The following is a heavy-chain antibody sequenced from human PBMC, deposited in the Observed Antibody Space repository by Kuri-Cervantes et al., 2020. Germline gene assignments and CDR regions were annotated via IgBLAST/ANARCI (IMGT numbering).Heavy chain of an antibody. CDR3: AREGISGSYGYYDY. D-gene: IGHD1-26*01. V-gene: IGHV4-61*01. CDR1: GGSISSSSYY. J-gene: IGHJ4*02. Sequence: SETLSLTCTVSGGSISSSSYYWSWIRQPPGKGLEWIGYIYYSGSTNYNPSLKSRVTISVDTSKNQFSLKLSSVTAADTAVYYCAREGISGSYGYYDYWGQGTLVTVSS. CDR2: IYYSGST.